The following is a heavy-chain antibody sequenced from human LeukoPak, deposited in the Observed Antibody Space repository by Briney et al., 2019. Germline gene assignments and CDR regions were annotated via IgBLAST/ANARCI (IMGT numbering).Heavy chain of an antibody. CDR1: GYTFTGYY. V-gene: IGHV1-2*02. CDR2: INPNSGGT. D-gene: IGHD1-7*01. Sequence: ASVKVSCKASGYTFTGYYMHWVRQAPGQGLEWMGWINPNSGGTNYAQKLQDRVTMTTDTSTSTAYMELRSLRSDDTAVYYCARVGLPTWYYYFDYWGQGTLVTVSS. CDR3: ARVGLPTWYYYFDY. J-gene: IGHJ4*02.